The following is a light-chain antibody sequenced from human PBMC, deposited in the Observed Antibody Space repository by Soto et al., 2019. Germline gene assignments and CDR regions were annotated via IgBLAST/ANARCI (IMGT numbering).Light chain of an antibody. J-gene: IGKJ2*01. V-gene: IGKV1-5*03. CDR2: KTS. CDR1: QDISSW. Sequence: DIQMTQSPSTLSTSVGDRVTITCRASQDISSWLTWYQQKPGKAPKLLIYKTSTLESGVPSRFSGSGSRTDFTLTISSLQPDDFATYYCQQYDSYPYTFGQGTQLEIK. CDR3: QQYDSYPYT.